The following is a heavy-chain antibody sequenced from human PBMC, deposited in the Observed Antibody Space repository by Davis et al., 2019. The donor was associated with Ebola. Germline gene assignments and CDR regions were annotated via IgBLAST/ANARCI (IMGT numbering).Heavy chain of an antibody. CDR3: AKGMSRSAYYAMDV. D-gene: IGHD2-8*01. J-gene: IGHJ6*02. Sequence: GESLKLPCAASGFIFSNYAMSWVRQAPGKGLEWVSTITGSADLTHYADSVKGRLTVSRDNPKNTLYLQMSSLRAEDTAVYYCAKGMSRSAYYAMDVWGQGTTVTVSS. CDR1: GFIFSNYA. V-gene: IGHV3-23*01. CDR2: ITGSADLT.